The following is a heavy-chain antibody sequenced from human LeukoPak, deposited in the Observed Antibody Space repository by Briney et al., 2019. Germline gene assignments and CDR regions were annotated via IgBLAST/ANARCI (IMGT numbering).Heavy chain of an antibody. J-gene: IGHJ4*02. D-gene: IGHD5-18*01. V-gene: IGHV1-18*01. CDR1: GYSFADFG. CDR2: ISAYNGHT. Sequence: GASVKVSCKASGYSFADFGISWVRQAPGQGLEWMGWISAYNGHTKYAQNLQGRLTMTTDTSTSTAYMELRSLRSDDTAVYYCARDLVDTAMVVDYWGQGTLVTVSS. CDR3: ARDLVDTAMVVDY.